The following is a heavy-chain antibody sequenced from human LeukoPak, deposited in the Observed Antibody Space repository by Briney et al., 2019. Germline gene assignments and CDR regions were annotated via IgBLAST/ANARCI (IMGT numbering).Heavy chain of an antibody. CDR1: GGSISSYY. CDR3: ARPTRRYECCLFQH. Sequence: PSETLSLTCTVSGGSISSYYWSWIRQPPGKGLEWIGYIYYSGSTNYNPSLKSRVTISVDTSKNQFSLKLSSVTAADTAVYYCARPTRRYECCLFQHWGQGTLVTVSS. V-gene: IGHV4-59*08. J-gene: IGHJ1*01. CDR2: IYYSGST. D-gene: IGHD2-2*01.